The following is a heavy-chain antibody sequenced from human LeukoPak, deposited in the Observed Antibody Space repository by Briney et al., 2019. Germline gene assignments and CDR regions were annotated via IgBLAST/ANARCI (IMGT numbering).Heavy chain of an antibody. Sequence: GGSLRLSCAASGFTFSSYSMNWVRQAPGKGLEWVSSISSSSSYIYYADSVKGRFTISRDSAKNSLYLQMNSLRAEDTAVYYCARDTTKSIAAAGTDSHDAFDIWGQGTMVTVSS. CDR1: GFTFSSYS. D-gene: IGHD6-13*01. J-gene: IGHJ3*02. CDR2: ISSSSSYI. V-gene: IGHV3-21*01. CDR3: ARDTTKSIAAAGTDSHDAFDI.